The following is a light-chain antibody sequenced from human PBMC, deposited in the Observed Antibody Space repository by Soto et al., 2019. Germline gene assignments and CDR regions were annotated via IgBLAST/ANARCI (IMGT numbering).Light chain of an antibody. V-gene: IGLV3-21*02. CDR3: QVWDSSSNQPGV. J-gene: IGLJ3*02. Sequence: SYELTQPPSVLVAPGQTAKITCGGNNIGSKSVHWYQQRPGQAPVLVVYDDSDRPSGIPERFSGSTSGNTATLTISRVEAGDEADYYCQVWDSSSNQPGVFGGGTQLTVL. CDR2: DDS. CDR1: NIGSKS.